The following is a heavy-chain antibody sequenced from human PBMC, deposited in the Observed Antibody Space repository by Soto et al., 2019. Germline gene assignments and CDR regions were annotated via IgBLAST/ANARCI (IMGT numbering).Heavy chain of an antibody. D-gene: IGHD3-10*01. CDR2: IIPIFGTA. Sequence: QVQLVQSGAEVQKTGSSVKVSCKASGGTFSSYAISWVRQAPGQGLEWMGGIIPIFGTANYARKFQGRVTITADESTGTAYMELGSLRSEDTAVYYWARHYGTWDTFDAFDIWGQGTMVTVSS. J-gene: IGHJ3*02. CDR3: ARHYGTWDTFDAFDI. V-gene: IGHV1-69*01. CDR1: GGTFSSYA.